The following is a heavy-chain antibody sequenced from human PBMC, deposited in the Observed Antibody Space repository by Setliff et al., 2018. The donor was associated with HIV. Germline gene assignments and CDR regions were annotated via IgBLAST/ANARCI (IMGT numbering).Heavy chain of an antibody. V-gene: IGHV4-39*01. D-gene: IGHD3-22*01. CDR1: GGSIKSSSDY. J-gene: IGHJ4*02. CDR2: IYYSGST. CDR3: ARHSGLGGYYSPFDY. Sequence: SETLSLTCTVSGGSIKSSSDYWGWIRQPPGKGLEWIGTIYYSGSTYYNPSLKSRVTISVDTSKNQFSLKLSPVTAADTTVYYCARHSGLGGYYSPFDYWGPGTLVTV.